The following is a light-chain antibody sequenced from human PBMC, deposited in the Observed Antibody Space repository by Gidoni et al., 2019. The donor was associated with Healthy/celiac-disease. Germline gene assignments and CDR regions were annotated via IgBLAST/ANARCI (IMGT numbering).Light chain of an antibody. CDR2: AAS. V-gene: IGKV1-9*01. CDR1: QGISSY. J-gene: IGKJ1*01. CDR3: QQLNSYL. Sequence: DIQLTQSPSFLSASVGDRVTITCRASQGISSYLAWYQQKPGKAPKLLIYAASTLQSGVPSRFSGSGSGTEFTLTISSLQPEDFATYYCQQLNSYLFGQXTKVEIK.